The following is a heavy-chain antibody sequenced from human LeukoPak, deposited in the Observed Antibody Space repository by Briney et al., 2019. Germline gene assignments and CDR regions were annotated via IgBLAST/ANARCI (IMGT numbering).Heavy chain of an antibody. J-gene: IGHJ6*02. D-gene: IGHD2-2*01. CDR1: GFTFSSYA. V-gene: IGHV3-30-3*01. CDR3: AAKWYRGDYGMDV. CDR2: ISYDGSNK. Sequence: GRSLRLSCAASGFTFSSYAMHWVRQAPGKGLEWVAVISYDGSNKYYADSVKGRFTISRDNSKNTLYLQMNSLRAEDTAVYYCAAKWYRGDYGMDVWGQGTTVTVSS.